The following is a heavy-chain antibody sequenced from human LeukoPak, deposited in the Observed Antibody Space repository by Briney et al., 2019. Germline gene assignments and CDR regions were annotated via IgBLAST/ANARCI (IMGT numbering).Heavy chain of an antibody. CDR1: RFTFTDYG. Sequence: GGSLRLSCAASRFTFTDYGMLWVRQPPGKGLEWVALIWYDGSGKYYADSVKGRFTISRDNSKNTLYLQMNSLRVEDTAVYYCARDWCGGGSCYYFDHWGQGTLVTVSS. J-gene: IGHJ4*02. CDR2: IWYDGSGK. D-gene: IGHD2-15*01. V-gene: IGHV3-33*01. CDR3: ARDWCGGGSCYYFDH.